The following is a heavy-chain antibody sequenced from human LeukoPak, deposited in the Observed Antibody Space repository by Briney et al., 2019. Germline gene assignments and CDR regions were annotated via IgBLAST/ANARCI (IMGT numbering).Heavy chain of an antibody. Sequence: ASVKVSCKASGYTFTAYYMHWVRQAPGQGLEWMGWINPNSGGTKYAQKFQGRVTMTRATSSSTAYMELSRLRSDDTAVYYCARPYYDFWSGYFHDAFDIWGQGTMVTVSS. D-gene: IGHD3-3*01. CDR2: INPNSGGT. V-gene: IGHV1-2*02. CDR1: GYTFTAYY. CDR3: ARPYYDFWSGYFHDAFDI. J-gene: IGHJ3*02.